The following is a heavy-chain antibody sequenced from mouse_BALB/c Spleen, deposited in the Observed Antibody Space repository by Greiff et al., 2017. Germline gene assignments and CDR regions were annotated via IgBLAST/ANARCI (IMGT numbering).Heavy chain of an antibody. V-gene: IGHV5-6-5*01. CDR3: AREAGNFAY. Sequence: EVNVVESGGGLVKPGGSLKLSCAASGFSFSSYAMSWVRQTPEKRLEWVASISSGGSTYYPDSVKGRFTISRDNARNILYLQMSSLRSEDTAMYYCAREAGNFAYWGQGTLVTVSA. CDR2: ISSGGST. CDR1: GFSFSSYA. J-gene: IGHJ3*01. D-gene: IGHD2-1*01.